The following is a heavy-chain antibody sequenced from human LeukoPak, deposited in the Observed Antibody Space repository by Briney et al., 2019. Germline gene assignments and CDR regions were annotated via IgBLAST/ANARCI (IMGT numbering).Heavy chain of an antibody. CDR1: SGSISNFH. D-gene: IGHD4-17*01. V-gene: IGHV4-4*07. Sequence: SETLSLTCTVSSGSISNFHWSWIRQPAGKGLEWIGRIFTSGSTNYNPSLKSRVTISVDTSKNQFSLKLTSVTAADTAVYYCAREPPASTVTRAFDLWGQGTMVTVSS. CDR3: AREPPASTVTRAFDL. J-gene: IGHJ3*01. CDR2: IFTSGST.